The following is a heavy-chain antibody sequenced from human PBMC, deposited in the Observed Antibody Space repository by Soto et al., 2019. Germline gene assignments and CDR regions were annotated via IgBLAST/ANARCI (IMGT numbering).Heavy chain of an antibody. Sequence: QVQLVQSGAAVKKPGASVKVSCKASGYTFTSYGISWVRQAPGQGLEWMGWISAYNGNTNYAQKLQGRVTMTTDTSTSTAYMELRSLRSDDTAVYYCARGPEIVVVPADLTFDYWGQGTLVTVSS. CDR1: GYTFTSYG. V-gene: IGHV1-18*01. CDR2: ISAYNGNT. CDR3: ARGPEIVVVPADLTFDY. D-gene: IGHD2-2*01. J-gene: IGHJ4*02.